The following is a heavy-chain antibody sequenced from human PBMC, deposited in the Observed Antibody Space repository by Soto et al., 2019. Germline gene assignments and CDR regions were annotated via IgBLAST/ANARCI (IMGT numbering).Heavy chain of an antibody. J-gene: IGHJ3*02. D-gene: IGHD3-16*01. CDR1: GDSFNISY. V-gene: IGHV4-59*07. CDR3: ARAPLTPSARAFDI. Sequence: QVQLQESGPGLVKPSDTLSLTCTVSGDSFNISYWNSIRQPPGKGLEWIGYVFYSGDTYYNPSLKSPVTLSIDRSNQKFSLKMNFVTAADTAVYFCARAPLTPSARAFDIWGQGTWVTVSS. CDR2: VFYSGDT.